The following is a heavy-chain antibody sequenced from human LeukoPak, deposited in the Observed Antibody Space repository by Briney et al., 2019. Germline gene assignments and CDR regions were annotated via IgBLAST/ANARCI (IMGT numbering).Heavy chain of an antibody. Sequence: GGSLRLSCAASGFTFSSYGMHWVRQAPGKGLEWVAVIWYDGSNKYYADSVKGRFTISRDNSKNTLYLQMNSLRAEDTAVYYCARGAPDYDSSGFFDYWGQGTLVNVSS. D-gene: IGHD3-22*01. CDR1: GFTFSSYG. V-gene: IGHV3-33*01. CDR3: ARGAPDYDSSGFFDY. J-gene: IGHJ4*02. CDR2: IWYDGSNK.